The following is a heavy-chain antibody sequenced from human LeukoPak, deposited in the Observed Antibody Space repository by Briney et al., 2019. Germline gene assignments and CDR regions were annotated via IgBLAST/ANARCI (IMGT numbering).Heavy chain of an antibody. Sequence: GASVKVSCKVSGYTLTELSMHWVRQAPGKGLEWMGGFDPEDGETIYAQKFQGRVTMTEDTSTDTAYMELSSLRSEDTAVYYCATDEALITIFGVVIIPLNDWGQGTLVTVSS. CDR3: ATDEALITIFGVVIIPLND. J-gene: IGHJ4*02. D-gene: IGHD3-3*01. CDR1: GYTLTELS. V-gene: IGHV1-24*01. CDR2: FDPEDGET.